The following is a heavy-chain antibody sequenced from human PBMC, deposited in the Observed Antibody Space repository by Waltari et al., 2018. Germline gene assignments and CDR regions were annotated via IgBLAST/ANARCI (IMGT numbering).Heavy chain of an antibody. V-gene: IGHV1-2*06. J-gene: IGHJ6*03. CDR2: LNPTSGGT. Sequence: QVQLVQSGAELKKPGASVNVPCKTSEYIFTAYYLHWVRQAPGQGLEWMGRLNPTSGGTAYAEKFQGRVTVTRDSSISTAYMEINRLKSDDTAVYYCARGDKIYGFYYMEVWGTGTTVTVSS. CDR1: EYIFTAYY. D-gene: IGHD3-3*01. CDR3: ARGDKIYGFYYMEV.